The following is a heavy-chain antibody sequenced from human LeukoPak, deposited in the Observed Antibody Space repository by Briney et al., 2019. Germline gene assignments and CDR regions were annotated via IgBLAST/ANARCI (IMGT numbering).Heavy chain of an antibody. D-gene: IGHD5-12*01. V-gene: IGHV4-61*01. Sequence: PSETLSLTCTVSGGSVSVSSGSYYWSWIRQPPGKGLEWIGYIYYSGNTNYNPSLKSRVTISLDTSKNQFSLKLNSVTAADTAVYYCARNPFYSGYDDYYFDYWGQGTLVTVSS. J-gene: IGHJ4*02. CDR2: IYYSGNT. CDR3: ARNPFYSGYDDYYFDY. CDR1: GGSVSVSSGSYY.